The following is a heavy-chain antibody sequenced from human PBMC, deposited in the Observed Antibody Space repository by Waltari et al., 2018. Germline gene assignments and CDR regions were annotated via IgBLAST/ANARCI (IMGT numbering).Heavy chain of an antibody. V-gene: IGHV1-2*02. D-gene: IGHD6-13*01. CDR2: INPNSGGT. Sequence: QVQLVQSGAEVKKPVASVKVSCKASGYTFTGYKMHWVRQAAGQGIGWMGWINPNSGGTNYAQKFHGRVTMTRDTSISTAYMGLSRLRSDDTAVYYSAIHSSSWETNDYWGQGTLVTVSS. J-gene: IGHJ4*02. CDR1: GYTFTGYK. CDR3: AIHSSSWETNDY.